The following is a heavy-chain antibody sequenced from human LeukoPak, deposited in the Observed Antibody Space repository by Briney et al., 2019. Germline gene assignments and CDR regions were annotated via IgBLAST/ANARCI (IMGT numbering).Heavy chain of an antibody. D-gene: IGHD3-22*01. J-gene: IGHJ5*02. Sequence: TTSETLSLTCTVSGGSFSSSNYYWGWIRQPPGKGLDWIGSIYYSGSTYYNPSLKGRVTISVDTSKNQFSLKLSSVTAADTAVYYCARLRKYYYDSSGYSTGFDPWGQGTLVTVSS. CDR3: ARLRKYYYDSSGYSTGFDP. CDR2: IYYSGST. V-gene: IGHV4-39*07. CDR1: GGSFSSSNYY.